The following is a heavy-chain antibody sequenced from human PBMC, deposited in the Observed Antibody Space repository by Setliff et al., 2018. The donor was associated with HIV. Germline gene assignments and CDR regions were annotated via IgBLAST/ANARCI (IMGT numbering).Heavy chain of an antibody. CDR2: LHYSGNT. D-gene: IGHD3-22*01. CDR3: ARDMTYYFDSSGSFGWFDP. Sequence: SETLSLTCTVSGGSIRSSTYYWGWIRQSPGKGLEWIGSLHYSGNTYYNSSLKSRVTISLDTSKNQFSLKLNSVTAADTAVYYSARDMTYYFDSSGSFGWFDPWGQGTLVTVSS. CDR1: GGSIRSSTYY. V-gene: IGHV4-39*07. J-gene: IGHJ5*02.